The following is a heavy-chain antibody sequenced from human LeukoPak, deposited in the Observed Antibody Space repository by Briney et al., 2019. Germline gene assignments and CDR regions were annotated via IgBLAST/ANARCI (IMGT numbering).Heavy chain of an antibody. Sequence: SVKVSCKASGGTFSSYAISWVTQAPGQGLEWMGGIIPIFGTANYAQKFQGRVTITTDESTSTAYMELSSLRSEDTAVYYCARDNYAGANWFDPWGQGTLVTVSS. D-gene: IGHD1-7*01. CDR3: ARDNYAGANWFDP. CDR1: GGTFSSYA. J-gene: IGHJ5*02. CDR2: IIPIFGTA. V-gene: IGHV1-69*05.